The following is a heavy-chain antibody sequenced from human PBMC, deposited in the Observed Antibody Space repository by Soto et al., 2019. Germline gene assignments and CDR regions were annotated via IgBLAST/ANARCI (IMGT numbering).Heavy chain of an antibody. D-gene: IGHD4-17*01. CDR3: ARVDRYHHGDYFIDY. V-gene: IGHV1-69*05. Sequence: GASVKVSCKASGCTFSSYGISWVRQAPGQGLEWMGGIIPFFGNANYAQKFQGRVTMTTDTSTSTAYRELSSLRSEDTALYYCARVDRYHHGDYFIDYWGEGILVIVSS. CDR1: GCTFSSYG. J-gene: IGHJ4*02. CDR2: IIPFFGNA.